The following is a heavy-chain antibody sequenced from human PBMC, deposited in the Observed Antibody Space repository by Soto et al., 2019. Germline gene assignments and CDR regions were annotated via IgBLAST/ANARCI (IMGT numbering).Heavy chain of an antibody. V-gene: IGHV1-3*01. Sequence: ASVKVSCKASGHTFTSYAMHWVRQAPGQRLEWMGWINAGNGNTKYSQKFQGRVTITRDTSASTAYMELSSLRSDDTAVYYCARDARGDEAPMDYWGQGTLVTVSS. J-gene: IGHJ4*02. CDR1: GHTFTSYA. CDR3: ARDARGDEAPMDY. D-gene: IGHD3-10*01. CDR2: INAGNGNT.